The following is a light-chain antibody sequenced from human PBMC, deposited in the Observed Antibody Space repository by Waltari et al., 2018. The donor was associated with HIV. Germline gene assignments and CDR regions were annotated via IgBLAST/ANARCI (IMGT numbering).Light chain of an antibody. CDR1: QSVLYSSHNKNY. CDR3: QQYYSAPYT. CDR2: WAS. V-gene: IGKV4-1*01. Sequence: MVLTPLPASLAFSLGGRPTFSCQSSQSVLYSSHNKNYVAWDQQKPGQPPKLLIYWASTRESGVPDRFSGSGSGTDFTLTINSLQAEDVAVYSCQQYYSAPYTFGQGTKLEIK. J-gene: IGKJ2*01.